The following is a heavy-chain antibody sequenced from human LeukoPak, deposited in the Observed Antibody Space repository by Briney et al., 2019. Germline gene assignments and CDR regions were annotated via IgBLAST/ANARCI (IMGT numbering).Heavy chain of an antibody. CDR2: INPSGGST. J-gene: IGHJ4*02. CDR1: GYTFASCD. V-gene: IGHV1-46*01. Sequence: ASVTVSCKASGYTFASCDMHWVRQAPGQGHEWMGIINPSGGSTSYAQKFQGRVTMTRDTSTSTVYMELSSLRSEDTAVYYCARDRDPGYFDYWGQGTLVTVSS. D-gene: IGHD2-21*01. CDR3: ARDRDPGYFDY.